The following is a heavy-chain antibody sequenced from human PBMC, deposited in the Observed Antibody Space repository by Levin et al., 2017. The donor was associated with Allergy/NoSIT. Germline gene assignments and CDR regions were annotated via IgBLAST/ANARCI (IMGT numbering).Heavy chain of an antibody. J-gene: IGHJ4*02. CDR2: IIPILGIA. D-gene: IGHD4-17*01. CDR1: GGTFSSYA. Sequence: SVKVSCKASGGTFSSYAISWVRQAPGQGLEWMGRIIPILGIANYAQKFQGRVTITADKSTSTAYMELSSLRSEDTAVYYCASPQDYGDRYPLDYWGQGTLVTVSS. V-gene: IGHV1-69*04. CDR3: ASPQDYGDRYPLDY.